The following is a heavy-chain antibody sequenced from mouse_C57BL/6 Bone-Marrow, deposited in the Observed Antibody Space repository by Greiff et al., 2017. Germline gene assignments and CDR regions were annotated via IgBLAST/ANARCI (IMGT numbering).Heavy chain of an antibody. D-gene: IGHD1-1*01. Sequence: EVQLQQSGAELVRPGASVKLSCTASGFNIKDDYMHWVKQRPEQGLEWIGWIDPENGDTEYASKFQGKATITADTSSNTAYLQLRSLTSEDTAVYYCTNYYGSRYYFDYWGQGTTLTVSS. CDR3: TNYYGSRYYFDY. J-gene: IGHJ2*01. CDR2: IDPENGDT. CDR1: GFNIKDDY. V-gene: IGHV14-4*01.